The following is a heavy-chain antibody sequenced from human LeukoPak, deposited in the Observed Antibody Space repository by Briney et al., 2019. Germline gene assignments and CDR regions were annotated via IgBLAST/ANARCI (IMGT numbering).Heavy chain of an antibody. D-gene: IGHD1-14*01. CDR2: INVDGSTA. CDR1: GFTFGNSW. V-gene: IGHV3-74*01. CDR3: VVVVEPPDSDGFDV. J-gene: IGHJ3*01. Sequence: GGSLRLSCAASGFTFGNSWVHWVRHAPGKGLVWVSLINVDGSTATYADSVKGRFTISRDNARNTLSLQMNSLTIEDTAVYYCVVVVEPPDSDGFDVWGQGTMITVSS.